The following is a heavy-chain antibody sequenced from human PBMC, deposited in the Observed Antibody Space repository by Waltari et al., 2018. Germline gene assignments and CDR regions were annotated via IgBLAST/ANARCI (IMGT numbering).Heavy chain of an antibody. V-gene: IGHV3-53*01. D-gene: IGHD2-2*01. CDR3: TRTLVPADPPRAMDV. J-gene: IGHJ6*02. CDR1: GFTVGHNS. Sequence: VQLVESGGDLITPGGSLRLSCAASGFTVGHNSRAWVRKAPGKGLEWVSVIFSGGDTYYADSVKGRFTISRDSSRNTLHLQMNSLRVEDTAVYYCTRTLVPADPPRAMDVWGQGTVVSVSS. CDR2: IFSGGDT.